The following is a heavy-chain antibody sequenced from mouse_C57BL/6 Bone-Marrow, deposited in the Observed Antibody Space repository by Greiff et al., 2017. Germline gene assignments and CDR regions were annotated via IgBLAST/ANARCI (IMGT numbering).Heavy chain of an antibody. V-gene: IGHV1-81*01. CDR2: IYPRSGNT. J-gene: IGHJ3*01. CDR3: AREDSSGYPSY. D-gene: IGHD3-2*02. CDR1: GYTFTSYG. Sequence: QVQLKESGAELARPGASVKLSCKASGYTFTSYGISWVKQRTGQGLEWIGEIYPRSGNTYYNEKFKGKATLTADKSSSTAYMELRSLTSEDSAVYFGAREDSSGYPSYWGQGTLVTVSA.